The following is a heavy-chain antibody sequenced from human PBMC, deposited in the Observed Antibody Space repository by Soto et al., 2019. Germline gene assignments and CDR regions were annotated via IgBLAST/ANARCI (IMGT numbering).Heavy chain of an antibody. J-gene: IGHJ6*02. V-gene: IGHV4-59*01. CDR1: GGSISSYS. CDR2: IYYSGST. CDR3: ARVPAAIVAGGAIDV. D-gene: IGHD2-2*01. Sequence: QVQLQESGPGLVKPSETLSLTCTVSGGSISSYSWSWIRQPPGKGLEWIGYIYYSGSTNYNPSLKSRVTVSVDTSKNQFSLRLSSVAAADTAVYCCARVPAAIVAGGAIDVWGQGTTVTVSS.